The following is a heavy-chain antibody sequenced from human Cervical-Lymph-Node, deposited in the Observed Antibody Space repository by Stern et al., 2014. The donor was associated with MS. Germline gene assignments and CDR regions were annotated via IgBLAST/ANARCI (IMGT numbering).Heavy chain of an antibody. Sequence: EVHLVESGGGLVQPGGSLRLSCAASGITLSSYDMHWVRQVMGKGLEWVSAIGIAGDTYYAGSVKGRFTISREIAKNSLFLQMNSLRAGDTAVYYCARDNGAMSGEGGMDVWGQGTTVVVSS. CDR3: ARDNGAMSGEGGMDV. CDR1: GITLSSYD. J-gene: IGHJ6*02. D-gene: IGHD2-15*01. V-gene: IGHV3-13*01. CDR2: IGIAGDT.